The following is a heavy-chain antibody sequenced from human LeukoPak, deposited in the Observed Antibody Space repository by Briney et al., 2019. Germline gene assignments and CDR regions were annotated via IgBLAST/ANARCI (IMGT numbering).Heavy chain of an antibody. CDR2: VFYTGYT. D-gene: IGHD1-7*01. CDR1: GGSINNYY. V-gene: IGHV4-59*01. Sequence: SETLSLTCTVSGGSINNYYWSWVRQPPGKGLEWIGYVFYTGYTHYNPSLKSRVTISVDTSKNQFSLKLRSVSAADTAVYYCARGGRWGTNFDYWGQGTLVTVSS. J-gene: IGHJ4*02. CDR3: ARGGRWGTNFDY.